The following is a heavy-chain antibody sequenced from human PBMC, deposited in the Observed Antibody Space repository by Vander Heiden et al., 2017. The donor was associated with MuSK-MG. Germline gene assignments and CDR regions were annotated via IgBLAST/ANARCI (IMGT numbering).Heavy chain of an antibody. CDR3: AKCGTYRPDHYYFDS. CDR1: GFSFTIYD. Sequence: EVQLLESGGGLVQPGWSLRLSCSASGFSFTIYDMTWVRQAPGKGLEWVSTISGSSSRTYYAGSVEGRFTISRDNSKRSLYLQMNNLGAEDTAIYYCAKCGTYRPDHYYFDSWGLGTLVTVSS. J-gene: IGHJ4*02. D-gene: IGHD1-1*01. V-gene: IGHV3-23*01. CDR2: ISGSSSRT.